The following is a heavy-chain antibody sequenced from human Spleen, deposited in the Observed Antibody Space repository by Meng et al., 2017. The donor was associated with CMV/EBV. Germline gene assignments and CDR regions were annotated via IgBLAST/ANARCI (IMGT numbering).Heavy chain of an antibody. CDR3: ARGIRYGARGYFDY. Sequence: SRFTVSSYGMHWVRQAPGKGLEWVAVIWYDGSNKRYADSVKGRFTISRDNSKNTLYLQMNSLRAEDTAVYYCARGIRYGARGYFDYWGQGTLVTVSS. V-gene: IGHV3-33*01. J-gene: IGHJ4*02. CDR1: RFTVSSYG. CDR2: IWYDGSNK. D-gene: IGHD4/OR15-4a*01.